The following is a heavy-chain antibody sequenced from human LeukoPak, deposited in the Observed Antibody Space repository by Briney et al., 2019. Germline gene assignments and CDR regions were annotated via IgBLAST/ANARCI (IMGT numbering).Heavy chain of an antibody. D-gene: IGHD1-14*01. V-gene: IGHV3-74*01. CDR3: ARGLDGSFDY. CDR1: GFTFSSYW. CDR2: IYIDGSST. J-gene: IGHJ4*02. Sequence: GGSLRLSCAASGFTFSSYWMHWVRQAPGKGLVWVSRIYIDGSSTSYADSVKGRFTIARDNAKNTLYLQMNSLRDEDTAVYYCARGLDGSFDYWGLGTLVTVSS.